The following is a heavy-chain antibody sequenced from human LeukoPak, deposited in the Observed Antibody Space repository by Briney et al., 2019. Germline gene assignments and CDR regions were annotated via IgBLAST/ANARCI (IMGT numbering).Heavy chain of an antibody. Sequence: PSETLSLTCAVYGGSFSGYNWTWIRQPPGKGLEWIGEIGHNGSTNYNPSLKGRVTISLDTSKNQFSLRLTSVTAADAAVYYCARPSGATPFKRFDYWGQGTLVTVSS. CDR1: GGSFSGYN. CDR2: IGHNGST. D-gene: IGHD1-26*01. J-gene: IGHJ4*02. V-gene: IGHV4-34*01. CDR3: ARPSGATPFKRFDY.